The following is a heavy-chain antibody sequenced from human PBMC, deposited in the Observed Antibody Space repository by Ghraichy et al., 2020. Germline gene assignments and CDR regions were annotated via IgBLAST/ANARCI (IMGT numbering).Heavy chain of an antibody. J-gene: IGHJ4*02. D-gene: IGHD3-22*01. CDR1: GFTFSSYW. CDR3: ARPGIPPPLTTYYYDSSGFDY. CDR2: IKQDGSEK. V-gene: IGHV3-7*02. Sequence: GGSLRLSCAASGFTFSSYWMSWVRQAPGKGLEWVANIKQDGSEKYYVDSVKGRFTISRDNAKNSLYLQMNSLRAEDTAVYYCARPGIPPPLTTYYYDSSGFDYWGQGTLVTVSS.